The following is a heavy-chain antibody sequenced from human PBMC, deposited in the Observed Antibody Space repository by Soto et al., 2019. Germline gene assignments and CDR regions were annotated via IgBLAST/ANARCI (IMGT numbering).Heavy chain of an antibody. CDR1: GFTFSSYG. CDR2: IWYDGSNK. D-gene: IGHD5-18*01. Sequence: PGGSLRLSCAASGFTFSSYGMHWVRQAPGKGLEWVAVIWYDGSNKYYADSVKGRFTISRDNSKNTLYLQMNSLRAEGTAVYYCARRDFDRTSGYSYGYLDYWGQGTLVTVSS. CDR3: ARRDFDRTSGYSYGYLDY. J-gene: IGHJ4*02. V-gene: IGHV3-33*01.